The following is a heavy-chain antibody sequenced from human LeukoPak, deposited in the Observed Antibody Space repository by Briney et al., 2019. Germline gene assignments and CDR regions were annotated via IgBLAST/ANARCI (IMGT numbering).Heavy chain of an antibody. CDR1: GYSFTSYW. CDR3: ARLLVGGSYYFRAFDI. Sequence: GESLKISCKGSGYSFTSYWIGWVRQMPGKGLAWMGIIYPGDSDTRYSPSFQVQVTISADKYISTAYLRWSRLKASDTAMYYCARLLVGGSYYFRAFDIWGQGTMVTVSS. CDR2: IYPGDSDT. D-gene: IGHD1-26*01. J-gene: IGHJ3*02. V-gene: IGHV5-51*01.